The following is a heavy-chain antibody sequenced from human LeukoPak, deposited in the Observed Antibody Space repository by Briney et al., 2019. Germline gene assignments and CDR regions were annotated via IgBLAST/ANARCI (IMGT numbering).Heavy chain of an antibody. V-gene: IGHV4-34*01. D-gene: IGHD3-10*01. CDR3: ARETVRGVFDY. Sequence: SETLSLTCAVYGGSFSGYYWSWIRQPPGKGLEWIGEINHSGSTNYNPSLKSRVTISVDTSKNQFSLKLSSVTAADTAVYYCARETVRGVFDYWGQGTLVTVSS. CDR2: INHSGST. CDR1: GGSFSGYY. J-gene: IGHJ4*02.